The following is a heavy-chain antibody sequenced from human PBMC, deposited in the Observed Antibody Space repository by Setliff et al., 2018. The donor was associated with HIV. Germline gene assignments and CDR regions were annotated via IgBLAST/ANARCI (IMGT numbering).Heavy chain of an antibody. J-gene: IGHJ4*01. CDR2: INPSSAGT. D-gene: IGHD1-1*01. V-gene: IGHV1-2*02. CDR3: ARGINWFAPFDY. Sequence: ASVKVSCKASGYTFTGYYIHWVRQAPGQGLEWMGWINPSSAGTKYAQKLQDRVTMIRDTSITTAYMALSRLTSDDTAVYFCARGINWFAPFDYWGQGTLVTV. CDR1: GYTFTGYY.